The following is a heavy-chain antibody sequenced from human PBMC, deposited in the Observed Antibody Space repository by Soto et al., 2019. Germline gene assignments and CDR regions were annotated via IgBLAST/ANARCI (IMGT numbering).Heavy chain of an antibody. D-gene: IGHD3-16*01. CDR1: GFSFSTYW. CDR3: AKGGHIDF. CDR2: IKADGSET. V-gene: IGHV3-7*03. Sequence: EVQLVESGGGLVQPGGPLRLSCEASGFSFSTYWMSWVRQVPGAGLEWVANIKADGSETYYVDSVRGRFTISRDNGKTSLFLQLNSLRAEDTAVYYCAKGGHIDFCGQGTLVTVSS. J-gene: IGHJ4*02.